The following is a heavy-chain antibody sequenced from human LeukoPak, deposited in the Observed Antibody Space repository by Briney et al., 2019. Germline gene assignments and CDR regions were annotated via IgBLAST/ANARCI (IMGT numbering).Heavy chain of an antibody. CDR1: GFTFSSYA. Sequence: GGSLRLSCAASGFTFSSYAMSWVRQAPGKGLEWVSAISGSGGSTYYADSVKGRFTISRDNSKNTLYLQMNSLRAEDTAVYYCASPYDILTGYLYYMDVWGKGTTVNVSS. D-gene: IGHD3-9*01. CDR3: ASPYDILTGYLYYMDV. CDR2: ISGSGGST. J-gene: IGHJ6*03. V-gene: IGHV3-23*01.